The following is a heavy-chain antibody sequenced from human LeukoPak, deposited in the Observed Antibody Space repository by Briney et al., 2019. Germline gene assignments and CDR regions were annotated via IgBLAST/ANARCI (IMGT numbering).Heavy chain of an antibody. Sequence: PGGSLRLSCAASGFTFSTFAMIWVRQPPGKGLEWVSSIFPSGGEIHYADSVRGRFTISRDNSKSTLSLQMNSLRAEDTAVYYCVAGGVYYYYYMDVWGKGTTVTISS. CDR1: GFTFSTFA. D-gene: IGHD3-16*01. CDR2: IFPSGGEI. V-gene: IGHV3-23*01. J-gene: IGHJ6*03. CDR3: VAGGVYYYYYMDV.